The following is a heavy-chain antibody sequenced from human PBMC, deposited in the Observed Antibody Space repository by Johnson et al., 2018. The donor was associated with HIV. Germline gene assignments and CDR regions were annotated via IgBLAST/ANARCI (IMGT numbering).Heavy chain of an antibody. CDR2: INWNGAST. Sequence: VQLVESGGGVVRPGGSLRLSCAASGFIFDDYGMSWVRQVPGKGLEWVSGINWNGASTGYADSVKGRFTISKDNAEASLYLQMDSLRAEDTALYYCARDRKYNFWSGYDTWGQGTMVSVSS. D-gene: IGHD3-3*01. V-gene: IGHV3-20*04. CDR1: GFIFDDYG. J-gene: IGHJ3*01. CDR3: ARDRKYNFWSGYDT.